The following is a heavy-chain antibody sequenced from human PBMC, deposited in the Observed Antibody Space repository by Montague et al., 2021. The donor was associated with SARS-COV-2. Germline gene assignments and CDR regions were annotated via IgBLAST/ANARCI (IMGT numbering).Heavy chain of an antibody. CDR1: GGSFSGYY. J-gene: IGHJ4*02. CDR3: AREVRGRSVVVIAIPYYYFDY. Sequence: SETLSLTCTVYGGSFSGYYCIWIRHPPGQGLELVWEVNHNDSTDSNPSLKSRVPISVDTSKNRFSLTLSSVTAADTAVYYCAREVRGRSVVVIAIPYYYFDYWGQGALVTVSS. D-gene: IGHD2-21*01. CDR2: VNHNDST. V-gene: IGHV4-34*01.